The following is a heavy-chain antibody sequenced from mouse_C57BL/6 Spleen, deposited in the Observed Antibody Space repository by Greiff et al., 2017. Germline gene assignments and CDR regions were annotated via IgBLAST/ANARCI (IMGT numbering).Heavy chain of an antibody. J-gene: IGHJ4*01. Sequence: QVQLQQPGAELVKPGASVKLSCKASGYTFTSYWMQWVKQRPGQGLEWIGEIDPSDSYTNYNQKFKGKATLTVDTSSSTAYMQLSSLTSEDSAVYYGARRGAGPYYGSSAMDYWGQGTSVTVSS. CDR1: GYTFTSYW. CDR3: ARRGAGPYYGSSAMDY. D-gene: IGHD1-1*01. CDR2: IDPSDSYT. V-gene: IGHV1-50*01.